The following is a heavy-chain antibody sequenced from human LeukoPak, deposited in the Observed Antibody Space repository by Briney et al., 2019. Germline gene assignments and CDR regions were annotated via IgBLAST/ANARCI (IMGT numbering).Heavy chain of an antibody. CDR1: GYIFTRYW. CDR2: IYPGDSDT. V-gene: IGHV5-51*01. J-gene: IGHJ4*02. Sequence: GESLKISCQGSGYIFTRYWIAWVRQLPGKGLEWIGFIYPGDSDTKYNPSFRGQVTISADESVGAAYLQLNTLKASDTAMYFCARRGGYDRSDYPYYFDYWGPGTLVTVSS. D-gene: IGHD3-22*01. CDR3: ARRGGYDRSDYPYYFDY.